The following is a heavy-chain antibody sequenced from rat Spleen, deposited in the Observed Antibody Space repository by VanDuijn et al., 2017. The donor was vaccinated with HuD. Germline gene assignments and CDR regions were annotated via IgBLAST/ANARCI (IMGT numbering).Heavy chain of an antibody. V-gene: IGHV5S23*01. CDR1: GFIFSIYV. D-gene: IGHD5-1*01. CDR2: ISTGGGNT. J-gene: IGHJ2*01. Sequence: EVQLVESDGDLVQPGRSLKLSCAASGFIFSIYVMAWVSQAPTKGLEWVASISTGGGNTYYRDSVKGRFTISRDNAKSSLYLQMDSLRSEDTSTYYCAKDWGGLYFDYWGQGVMVTVSS. CDR3: AKDWGGLYFDY.